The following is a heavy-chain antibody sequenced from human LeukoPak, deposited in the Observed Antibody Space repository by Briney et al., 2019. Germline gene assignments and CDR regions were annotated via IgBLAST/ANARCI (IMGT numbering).Heavy chain of an antibody. Sequence: GGSLRLSCAASGFTFSSYWMNWVRQAPGKGLEWVANINQDGSAKYYVDSVKGRFTISRDNAKNSLHLQMNSLRAEDTAVYYCAREVGAMNYWGQGTLVTVSS. CDR2: INQDGSAK. V-gene: IGHV3-7*01. CDR3: AREVGAMNY. CDR1: GFTFSSYW. D-gene: IGHD1-26*01. J-gene: IGHJ4*02.